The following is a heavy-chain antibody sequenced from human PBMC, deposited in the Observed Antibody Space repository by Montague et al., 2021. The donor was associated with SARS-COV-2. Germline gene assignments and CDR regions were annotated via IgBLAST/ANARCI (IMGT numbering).Heavy chain of an antibody. Sequence: SETLSLTCAVYGGSLSGYYWAWIRQTPAKGLEWIGEINHGGSTNYNPSLKSRLTISVDTSKKQFSLKLNSMTAADTAVYYCARVRQWLVPFDYWGQGTLVTVSS. CDR2: INHGGST. V-gene: IGHV4-34*01. CDR1: GGSLSGYY. CDR3: ARVRQWLVPFDY. J-gene: IGHJ4*02. D-gene: IGHD6-19*01.